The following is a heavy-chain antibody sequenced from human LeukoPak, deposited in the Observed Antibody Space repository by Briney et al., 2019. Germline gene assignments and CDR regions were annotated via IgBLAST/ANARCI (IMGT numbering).Heavy chain of an antibody. J-gene: IGHJ4*02. V-gene: IGHV4-4*07. Sequence: SETLSLTSTVSVGSISIYYSSSIPQPAGEGLECIGRIYTSGSTNYNPSLPSRVTMSVATSKNQFSLKLSSVTAADTAVYYCAREGHNSSWYVFDYWGQGTLVTVSS. CDR3: AREGHNSSWYVFDY. CDR1: VGSISIYY. CDR2: IYTSGST. D-gene: IGHD6-13*01.